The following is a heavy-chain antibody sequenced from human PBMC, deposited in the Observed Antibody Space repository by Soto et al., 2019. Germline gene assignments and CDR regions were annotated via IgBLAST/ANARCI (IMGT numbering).Heavy chain of an antibody. Sequence: GGSLRLSCAASGLTFSSYAMSWVRQAPGKGLEWISYIGSTSSPIKYADSVKGRFTISRDNAKSSLYLQMTSLRVEDTAVYYSARGLGSSWFFLWGQGVLVTVSS. J-gene: IGHJ5*02. D-gene: IGHD6-13*01. CDR3: ARGLGSSWFFL. CDR2: IGSTSSPI. CDR1: GLTFSSYA. V-gene: IGHV3-48*01.